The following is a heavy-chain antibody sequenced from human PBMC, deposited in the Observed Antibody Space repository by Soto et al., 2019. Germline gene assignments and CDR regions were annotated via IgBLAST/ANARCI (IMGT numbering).Heavy chain of an antibody. D-gene: IGHD5-18*01. Sequence: SVKVSWKAPGYTYTCDYMRLLRQAHEQGLEWMGIINPSGGSTSYAQKFQGRVTMTRDTSTSTVYMELSSLRSEDTAVYYCASAVEHINTAMVTGPGYWGQGTLVTVSS. V-gene: IGHV1-46*01. CDR2: INPSGGST. CDR3: ASAVEHINTAMVTGPGY. CDR1: GYTYTCDY. J-gene: IGHJ4*02.